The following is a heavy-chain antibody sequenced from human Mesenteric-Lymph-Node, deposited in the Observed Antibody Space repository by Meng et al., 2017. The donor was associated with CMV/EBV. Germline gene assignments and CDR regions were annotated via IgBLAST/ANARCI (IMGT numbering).Heavy chain of an antibody. CDR2: ISSSSSYI. V-gene: IGHV3-21*01. CDR3: ASGYPSDY. D-gene: IGHD5-12*01. J-gene: IGHJ4*02. CDR1: GFTFSSYS. Sequence: GESLKISFAASGFTFSSYSMNWVRQAPGKGLEWVSSISSSSSYIYYADSVKGRFTISRDNAKNSLYLQMNSLRAEDTAVYYCASGYPSDYWGQGTLVTVSS.